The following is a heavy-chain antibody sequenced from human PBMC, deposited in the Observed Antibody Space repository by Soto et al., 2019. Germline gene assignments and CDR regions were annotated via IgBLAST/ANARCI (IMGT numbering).Heavy chain of an antibody. CDR1: GFTFNTYC. D-gene: IGHD2-15*01. CDR2: IWYDGSNK. Sequence: LRLSCTTSGFTFNTYCMHCVPQAPGKGVEWVAIIWYDGSNKYYADSVKGRFTISRDNSKNTLYLQMNSLRAEDTALYYCARADCTGAYCYSWPFNYGVDVWGQGTTVTVSS. J-gene: IGHJ6*02. CDR3: ARADCTGAYCYSWPFNYGVDV. V-gene: IGHV3-33*08.